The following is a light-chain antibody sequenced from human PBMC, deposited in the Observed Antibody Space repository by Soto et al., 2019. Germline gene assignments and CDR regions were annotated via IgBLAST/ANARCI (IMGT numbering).Light chain of an antibody. V-gene: IGKV3D-20*01. CDR3: QQDGSSVT. Sequence: IVLTQSPAVLALSPWERGTLSCWSSQIFSYRYLAWYQQKPGLAPRLLIYDASSRATGIPDRFSGSGSGTDFTLTISRLEPEYFAVYYCQQDGSSVTFGQGTRLEIK. J-gene: IGKJ5*01. CDR1: QIFSYRY. CDR2: DAS.